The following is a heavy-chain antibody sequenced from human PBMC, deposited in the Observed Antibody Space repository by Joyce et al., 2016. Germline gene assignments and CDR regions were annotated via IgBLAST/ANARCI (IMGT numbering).Heavy chain of an antibody. V-gene: IGHV3-7*01. CDR3: ARIVFLAEARYFDL. D-gene: IGHD3-3*01. J-gene: IGHJ2*01. Sequence: EDQLVESGGGLVQPGGSLRLSCVASQFTFSNDWMSWVRQAPGKGLEWLANIEHDATNIYYADSVRGRFTASKDNAMKSLYLQMNNLRADDTAVYYCARIVFLAEARYFDLWGRGTLVTVSS. CDR1: QFTFSNDW. CDR2: IEHDATNI.